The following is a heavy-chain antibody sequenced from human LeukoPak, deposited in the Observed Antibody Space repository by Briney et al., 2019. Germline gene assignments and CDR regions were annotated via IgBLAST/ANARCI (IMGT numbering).Heavy chain of an antibody. Sequence: PGGSLRLSCAASGFTFSSYSMNWVRQAPGKGLEWVSYISSSSCTMYYADSVKGRFTISRDNAKNSLYLQMSNLRAEDTAVYFCARGGGLDVWGQGTLVTVSS. D-gene: IGHD3/OR15-3a*01. J-gene: IGHJ4*02. CDR3: ARGGGLDV. CDR2: ISSSSCTM. V-gene: IGHV3-48*04. CDR1: GFTFSSYS.